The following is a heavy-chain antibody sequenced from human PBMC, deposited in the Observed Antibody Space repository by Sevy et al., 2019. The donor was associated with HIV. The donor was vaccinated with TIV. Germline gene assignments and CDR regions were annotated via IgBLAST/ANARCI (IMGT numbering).Heavy chain of an antibody. CDR1: GFTFGGYG. D-gene: IGHD3-22*01. Sequence: GGSLRLSCAASGFTFGGYGMHWVRQAPGKGLEWVAVISYDGSDKYYEDPVKGQFTISRDTSKNTLYLQMNSLTAEDTAVYYCAKDRSYFSDYYDSGGLDYWGQGTLVTVSS. CDR3: AKDRSYFSDYYDSGGLDY. J-gene: IGHJ4*02. V-gene: IGHV3-30*18. CDR2: ISYDGSDK.